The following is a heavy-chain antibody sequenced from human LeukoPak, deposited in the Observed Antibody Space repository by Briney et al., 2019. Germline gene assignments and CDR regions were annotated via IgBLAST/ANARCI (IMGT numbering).Heavy chain of an antibody. V-gene: IGHV4-30-4*02. CDR1: GGSISSGDYY. CDR2: IYYSGST. D-gene: IGHD6-6*01. CDR3: ARDGDSSSSYYYYYYMDV. J-gene: IGHJ6*03. Sequence: SETLSLTCTVSGGSISSGDYYWSWIRQPPGKGLEWIGYIYYSGSTYYNPSLKSRVTISVDTSKNQFSLKLSSVTAADTAVYYCARDGDSSSSYYYYYYMDVWGKGTTVTVSS.